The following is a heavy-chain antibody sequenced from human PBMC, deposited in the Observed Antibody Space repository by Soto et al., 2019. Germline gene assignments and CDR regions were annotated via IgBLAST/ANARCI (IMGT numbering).Heavy chain of an antibody. J-gene: IGHJ5*02. CDR1: GFTFSSYG. Sequence: GGSLRLSCAASGFTFSSYGMHWVRQAPGKGLEWVAVIWYDGSNKYYADSVKGRFTISRDNSKNTLYLQMNSLRAEDTAVYYCARESNEQQLVLEHWFDPWGQGTLVTVSS. D-gene: IGHD6-13*01. V-gene: IGHV3-33*01. CDR2: IWYDGSNK. CDR3: ARESNEQQLVLEHWFDP.